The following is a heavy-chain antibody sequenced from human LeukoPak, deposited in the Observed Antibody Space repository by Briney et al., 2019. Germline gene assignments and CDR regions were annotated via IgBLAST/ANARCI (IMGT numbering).Heavy chain of an antibody. CDR1: GYTFTGYY. V-gene: IGHV1-2*02. D-gene: IGHD3-9*01. CDR3: ARESVLRDILTGYIPTNWFDP. J-gene: IGHJ5*02. Sequence: GASVKVSCKASGYTFTGYYMHWVRQAPGQGLEWMGWINPNSGGTNYAQKFQGRVTMTRDTSISAAYMELSRLRSDDTAVYYCARESVLRDILTGYIPTNWFDPWGQGTLVTVSS. CDR2: INPNSGGT.